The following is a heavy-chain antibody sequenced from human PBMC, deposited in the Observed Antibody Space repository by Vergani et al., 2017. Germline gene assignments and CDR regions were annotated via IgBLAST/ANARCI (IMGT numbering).Heavy chain of an antibody. CDR2: INPSGGHT. V-gene: IGHV1-46*01. D-gene: IGHD1-26*01. Sequence: QVQVVQSGAEVKKSGASVKVSCKTSGYTFSNYYMHWVRQAPGQGLEWMGIINPSGGHTNYAQKFQGRVTMTRDTSTSTVYMELSSLRCEDTAIYYCARWGVGAEKGNWFDPWGQGTLVTVSS. J-gene: IGHJ5*02. CDR1: GYTFSNYY. CDR3: ARWGVGAEKGNWFDP.